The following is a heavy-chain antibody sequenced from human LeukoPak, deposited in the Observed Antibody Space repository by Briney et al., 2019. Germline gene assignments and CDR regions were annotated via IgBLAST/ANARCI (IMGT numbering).Heavy chain of an antibody. CDR3: ARDRYSSSWYFIYTDYYYMDV. J-gene: IGHJ6*03. D-gene: IGHD6-13*01. V-gene: IGHV3-21*01. CDR1: GFSFNNHG. Sequence: PGGTLRLSCAASGFSFNNHGMNWVRQAPGKGLEWVSSISSSSSYIYYADSVKGRFTISRDNAKNSLYLQMNSLRAEDTAVYYCARDRYSSSWYFIYTDYYYMDVWGKGTTVTISS. CDR2: ISSSSSYI.